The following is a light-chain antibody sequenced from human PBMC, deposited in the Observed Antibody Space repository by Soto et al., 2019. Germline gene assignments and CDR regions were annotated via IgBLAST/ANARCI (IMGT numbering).Light chain of an antibody. V-gene: IGKV1-39*01. CDR3: QQSCSTLT. CDR2: AAS. CDR1: QSISSY. Sequence: DIQMTQSPSSLSASVGDRVTITCRASQSISSYLNWYQQKPGKAPKLLIYAASSLQSGVPSRFSGSGSGTDFTLNIRSLQPEDFASYYCQQSCSTLTFGPGTKVDIK. J-gene: IGKJ3*01.